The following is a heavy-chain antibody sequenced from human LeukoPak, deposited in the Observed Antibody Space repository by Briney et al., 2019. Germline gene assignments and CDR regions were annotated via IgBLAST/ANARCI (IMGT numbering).Heavy chain of an antibody. J-gene: IGHJ5*02. Sequence: SETLSLTCTVSGGSISNYYWSWIRQPPGKGQEWIGYIYYSGSTKYNPSLKSRVTISVDTSKNQFSLKLNSVTAADTAVYYCARHGDSGWYLGWFDPWGQGTLVTVSS. D-gene: IGHD6-19*01. CDR1: GGSISNYY. V-gene: IGHV4-59*01. CDR3: ARHGDSGWYLGWFDP. CDR2: IYYSGST.